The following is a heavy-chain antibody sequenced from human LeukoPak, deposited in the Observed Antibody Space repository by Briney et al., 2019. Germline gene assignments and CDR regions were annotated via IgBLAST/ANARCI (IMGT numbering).Heavy chain of an antibody. D-gene: IGHD3-3*01. CDR2: IYPGDSQT. CDR3: ARSSVNWFDP. CDR1: GYSFANYW. J-gene: IGHJ5*02. Sequence: GASLQISSKGSGYSFANYWIGWVRQMPGKGLEWMGIIYPGDSQTRYSPSFQGQVTISADKFISTAYLQWSSLKASDTAIYYCARSSVNWFDPWGPGTLVTVSS. V-gene: IGHV5-51*01.